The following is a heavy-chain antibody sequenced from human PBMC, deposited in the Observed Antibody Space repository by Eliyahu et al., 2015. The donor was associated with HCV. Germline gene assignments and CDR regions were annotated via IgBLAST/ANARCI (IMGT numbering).Heavy chain of an antibody. D-gene: IGHD3-9*01. J-gene: IGHJ3*02. V-gene: IGHV3-21*01. CDR3: ARGGDFDWLCISCHSSDAFDI. Sequence: EVQLVESGGGLVKPGGSLRLSCAASGXSFXGYXMXXVRQAPGKGLGWVSSISYSDNYRYYAHSVKGRFTISKDNANNSLYLQMNSLRAEDTAVYYCARGGDFDWLCISCHSSDAFDIWGQGTMVTVSS. CDR2: ISYSDNYR. CDR1: GXSFXGYX.